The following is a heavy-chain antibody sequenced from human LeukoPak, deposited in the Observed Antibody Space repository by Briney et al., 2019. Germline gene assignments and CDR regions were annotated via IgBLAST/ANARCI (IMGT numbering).Heavy chain of an antibody. CDR3: ARHNGRPIGLAGGFDC. D-gene: IGHD6-19*01. Sequence: SGTLSLTCAVSGGSISSYYWSWIRQPPGKGLEWIGYIYYSGSTNYDPSLKSRVTISVDTSKNQFSLKLSSVTAADTAVYYCARHNGRPIGLAGGFDCWGQGSLVTVSS. J-gene: IGHJ4*02. V-gene: IGHV4-59*08. CDR2: IYYSGST. CDR1: GGSISSYY.